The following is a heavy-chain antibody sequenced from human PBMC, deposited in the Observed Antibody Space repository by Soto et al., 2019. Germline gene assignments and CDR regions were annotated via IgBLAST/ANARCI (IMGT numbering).Heavy chain of an antibody. CDR2: IYYSGST. CDR3: ARDRPHYGSGSYAVESLDY. CDR1: GGSISSGGYY. J-gene: IGHJ4*02. Sequence: QVQLQESGPGLVKPSQTLSLTCIVSGGSISSGGYYWSWIRQHPGKGLEWIGYIYYSGSTYYNPSLKSRVTISVDTSKNQFSLKLSSVTAADTAVYSCARDRPHYGSGSYAVESLDYWGQGTLVTVSS. V-gene: IGHV4-31*03. D-gene: IGHD3-10*01.